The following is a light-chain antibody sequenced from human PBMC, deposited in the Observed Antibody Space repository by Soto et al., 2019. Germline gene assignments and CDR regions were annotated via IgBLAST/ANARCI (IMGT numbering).Light chain of an antibody. Sequence: QSALTQPPSVSGSPGHSVTISCTGTSRDVGSYNRVSWYQQPPRTAPKLIIYEVSNRPSGVSNRFSGSKSGNTASLTISGLQAEDEADSYCSSYKSSSNYVFGTGTKVTVL. V-gene: IGLV2-18*02. CDR3: SSYKSSSNYV. CDR1: SRDVGSYNR. CDR2: EVS. J-gene: IGLJ1*01.